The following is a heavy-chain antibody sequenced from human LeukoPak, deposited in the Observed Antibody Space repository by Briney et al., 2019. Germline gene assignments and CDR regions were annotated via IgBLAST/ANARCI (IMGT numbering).Heavy chain of an antibody. J-gene: IGHJ4*02. Sequence: PGGSLRLSCVASGFNFSNKWMSWVRQTPGKGLEWVANINQDGSEKYYVDSVKGRFTISRDNAENSVYLQMNSLRAEDTAVYHCARLGTVTRARFDYWGQGSLVTLST. V-gene: IGHV3-7*01. D-gene: IGHD4-17*01. CDR1: GFNFSNKW. CDR3: ARLGTVTRARFDY. CDR2: INQDGSEK.